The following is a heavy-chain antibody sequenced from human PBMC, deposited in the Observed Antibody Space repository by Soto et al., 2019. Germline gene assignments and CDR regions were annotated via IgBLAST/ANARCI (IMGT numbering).Heavy chain of an antibody. D-gene: IGHD3-16*01. CDR1: GGSISSGSYS. Sequence: SETLSLTCAVSGGSISSGSYSWSWIRQPPGKGLEWIGYISHSGSPDYNPSLKSRVTISVDRSKNQFSLKLTSVTAADTAVYYCARAPGGIYYYDGMDVWVQGTTVT. J-gene: IGHJ6*02. CDR2: ISHSGSP. V-gene: IGHV4-30-2*01. CDR3: ARAPGGIYYYDGMDV.